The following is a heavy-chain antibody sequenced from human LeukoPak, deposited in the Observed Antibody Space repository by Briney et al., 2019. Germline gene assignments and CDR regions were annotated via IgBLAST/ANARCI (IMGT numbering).Heavy chain of an antibody. V-gene: IGHV3-30*02. D-gene: IGHD2-15*01. CDR3: AKVKVAAVSYYMDV. Sequence: SGGSLRLSCAASAFTFSSYGMHWVRQAPGKGLEWVAFIRYDGSNKYYAGSVKGRFTISRDNSKNTLYLQMNSLRAEDTAVYYCAKVKVAAVSYYMDVWGKGTTVTISS. CDR1: AFTFSSYG. CDR2: IRYDGSNK. J-gene: IGHJ6*03.